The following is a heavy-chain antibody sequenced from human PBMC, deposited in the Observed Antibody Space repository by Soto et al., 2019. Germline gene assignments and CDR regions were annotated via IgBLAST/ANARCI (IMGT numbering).Heavy chain of an antibody. V-gene: IGHV3-30*18. J-gene: IGHJ4*02. Sequence: QVQLVESGGGVVQPGTSLRLSCAASGFTFSSYGMHWVRQAPGKGLEWVAVISYTGSNKYYVDSVKGRVTISRDNSKNTVWLQMNSLRPEDTAVYSCAKERRWGAVVGNFDYWGQGTLVTVSS. D-gene: IGHD6-19*01. CDR1: GFTFSSYG. CDR2: ISYTGSNK. CDR3: AKERRWGAVVGNFDY.